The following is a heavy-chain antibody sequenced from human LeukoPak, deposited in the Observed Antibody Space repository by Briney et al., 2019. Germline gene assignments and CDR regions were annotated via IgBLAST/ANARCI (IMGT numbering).Heavy chain of an antibody. CDR2: ISWNSGSI. CDR3: AKDISPYDILTGFDY. D-gene: IGHD3-9*01. Sequence: GGSLRLSCAASGNYWMHWVRQAPGKGLEWVSGISWNSGSIGYADSVKGRFTISRDNAKNSLYLQMNSLRAEDTALYYCAKDISPYDILTGFDYWGQGTLVTVSS. CDR1: GNYW. V-gene: IGHV3-9*01. J-gene: IGHJ4*02.